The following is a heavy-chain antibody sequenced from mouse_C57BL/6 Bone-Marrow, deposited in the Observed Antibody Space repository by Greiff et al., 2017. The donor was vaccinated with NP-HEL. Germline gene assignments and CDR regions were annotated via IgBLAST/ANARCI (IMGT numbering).Heavy chain of an antibody. CDR1: GFSLTSYG. CDR3: ARHDYDGYSYFDY. J-gene: IGHJ2*01. D-gene: IGHD2-3*01. V-gene: IGHV2-6-1*01. CDR2: IWSDGST. Sequence: VKLVESGPGLVAPSQSLSITCTVSGFSLTSYGVHWVRQPPGKGLEWLVVIWSDGSTTYNSALKSRLSISNDNSKSQVFLKMNSLQTDDTAMYYCARHDYDGYSYFDYWGQGTTLTVSS.